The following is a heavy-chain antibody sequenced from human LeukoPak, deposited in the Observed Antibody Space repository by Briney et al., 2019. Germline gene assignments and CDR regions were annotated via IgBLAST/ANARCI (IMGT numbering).Heavy chain of an antibody. V-gene: IGHV3-48*02. J-gene: IGHJ4*02. D-gene: IGHD3-10*01. CDR1: GFTFSSYS. CDR2: ISSSSSTI. CDR3: AREPYYYGSGSLYFDY. Sequence: YPGGSLRLSCAASGFTFSSYSMNWVRQAPGKGLEWVSYISSSSSTIYYADSVKGRFTISRDNAKNSLYLQMNSLRDEDTAVYYCAREPYYYGSGSLYFDYWGQGTLVTVSS.